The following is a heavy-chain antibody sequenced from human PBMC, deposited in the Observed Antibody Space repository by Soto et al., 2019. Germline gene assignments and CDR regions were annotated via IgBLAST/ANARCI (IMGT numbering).Heavy chain of an antibody. CDR3: ARDSGSSQGWFDP. CDR2: IIPILGTA. Sequence: GASVKVSCKASGGTFSSYAINWVRQAPGQGLEWIGGIIPILGTANYAQKFQGRVTITADESTSTAYMELSSLRSEDTAVYYCARDSGSSQGWFDPWGQGTLVTVSS. D-gene: IGHD1-26*01. CDR1: GGTFSSYA. J-gene: IGHJ5*02. V-gene: IGHV1-69*13.